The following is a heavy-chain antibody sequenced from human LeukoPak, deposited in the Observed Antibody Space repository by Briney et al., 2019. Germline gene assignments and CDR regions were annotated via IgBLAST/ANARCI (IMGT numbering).Heavy chain of an antibody. D-gene: IGHD4-17*01. CDR3: AREKAVRDAFDI. Sequence: SVKVSCKASGGTFSSYAISWVRQAPGQGLEWMGGIIPIFGTANYAQKFQGRVTITADESTSTAYMELSSLRSEDTAVYYCAREKAVRDAFDIWGQGTMVTVSS. V-gene: IGHV1-69*13. J-gene: IGHJ3*02. CDR2: IIPIFGTA. CDR1: GGTFSSYA.